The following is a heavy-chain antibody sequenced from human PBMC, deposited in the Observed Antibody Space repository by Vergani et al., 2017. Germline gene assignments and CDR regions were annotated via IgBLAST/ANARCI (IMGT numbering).Heavy chain of an antibody. CDR2: IIPSLGIA. CDR3: AREHSVTAMGKNYYYYGMDV. Sequence: QVQLVQSGAEVKKPGSSVKVSCKASGCTFSSYAISWVRQAPGQGLEWMGRIIPSLGIANYAQKVQGRVTITADKSTSTPYMELSSLRSKDTAVYYCAREHSVTAMGKNYYYYGMDVGGGGTAVTVSS. CDR1: GCTFSSYA. D-gene: IGHD5-18*01. J-gene: IGHJ6*01. V-gene: IGHV1-69*04.